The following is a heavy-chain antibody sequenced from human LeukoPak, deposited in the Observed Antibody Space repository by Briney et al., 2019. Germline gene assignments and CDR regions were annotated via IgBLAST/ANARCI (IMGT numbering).Heavy chain of an antibody. CDR1: GFTFSSYA. CDR3: AKLASLTYDIVVVPAAIQGLGGDYYGMDV. V-gene: IGHV3-23*01. D-gene: IGHD2-2*02. CDR2: ISGSGGST. J-gene: IGHJ6*02. Sequence: PGGSLRLSCAASGFTFSSYAMSWVRQAPGKGLEWVSAISGSGGSTYYADSVKGRFTISRDNSKNTLYLQMNSLRAEDTAVYYCAKLASLTYDIVVVPAAIQGLGGDYYGMDVWGQGTTVTVSS.